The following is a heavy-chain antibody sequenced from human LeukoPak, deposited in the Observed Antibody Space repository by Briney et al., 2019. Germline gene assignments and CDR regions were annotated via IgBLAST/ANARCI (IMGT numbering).Heavy chain of an antibody. CDR1: GFTFSNYA. Sequence: GGSLRLSCAASGFTFSNYAMSWVRQAPGKGLEWVSAISANGGGTYYADSVKGRYTISRDNSKNTLYLQMNSLRAEDTAVNYCAKGSTPFDYWGQGPLVTVSS. CDR3: AKGSTPFDY. CDR2: ISANGGGT. V-gene: IGHV3-23*01. J-gene: IGHJ4*02.